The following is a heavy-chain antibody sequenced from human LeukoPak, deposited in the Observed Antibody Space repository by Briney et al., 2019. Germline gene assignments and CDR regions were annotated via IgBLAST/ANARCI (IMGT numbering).Heavy chain of an antibody. D-gene: IGHD1-14*01. CDR1: GGSISSNGYY. Sequence: PSETLSLTCTVSGGSISSNGYYWSWIRQPPGKGLEWIGEINHSGSTNYNPSLKSRVTISVDTSKNQFSLKLSSVTAADTAVYYCARPEGYYYYGMDVWGQGTTVTVSS. J-gene: IGHJ6*02. CDR2: INHSGST. CDR3: ARPEGYYYYGMDV. V-gene: IGHV4-39*07.